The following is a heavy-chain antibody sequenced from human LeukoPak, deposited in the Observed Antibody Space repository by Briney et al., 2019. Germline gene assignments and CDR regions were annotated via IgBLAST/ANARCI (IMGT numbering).Heavy chain of an antibody. CDR2: FDPEDGET. CDR3: ATMTMVRGVIGRDY. Sequence: PGASVKVSCKVSGYTLTELSMHWVRQAPGKGLEWMGGFDPEDGETIYAQKFQGRVTITADTSTDAAYMELSSLRSEDTAVYYCATMTMVRGVIGRDYWGQGTLVTVSS. CDR1: GYTLTELS. J-gene: IGHJ4*02. D-gene: IGHD3-10*01. V-gene: IGHV1-24*01.